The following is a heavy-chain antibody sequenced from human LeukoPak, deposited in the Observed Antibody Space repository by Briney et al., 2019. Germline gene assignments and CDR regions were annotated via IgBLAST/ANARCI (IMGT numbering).Heavy chain of an antibody. CDR2: ISGSGGST. J-gene: IGHJ4*02. V-gene: IGHV3-23*01. CDR3: ARRAGDYSHPYDY. Sequence: GGSLRLSCAASGFTFRSYAMSWVRQAPGKGLEWVSVISGSGGSTYYADSVKGRFTISRDNSENTLYLQMNSLRAEDTAVYYCARRAGDYSHPYDYWGQGTLVTVSS. D-gene: IGHD3-22*01. CDR1: GFTFRSYA.